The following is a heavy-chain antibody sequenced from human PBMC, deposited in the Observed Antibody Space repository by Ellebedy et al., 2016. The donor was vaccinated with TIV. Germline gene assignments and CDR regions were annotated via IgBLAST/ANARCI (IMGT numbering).Heavy chain of an antibody. D-gene: IGHD2-21*02. CDR2: IYSGEST. J-gene: IGHJ4*02. Sequence: PGGSLRLSCAASGFSVSNFYTTWVRQPPGKGLGWLAIIYSGESTYYADSVKARFTISRDNSKNTLYLQMNSLRDEDTAVYFCATVRDGVWYADCWGQGTLVTVSS. CDR3: ATVRDGVWYADC. CDR1: GFSVSNFY. V-gene: IGHV3-66*01.